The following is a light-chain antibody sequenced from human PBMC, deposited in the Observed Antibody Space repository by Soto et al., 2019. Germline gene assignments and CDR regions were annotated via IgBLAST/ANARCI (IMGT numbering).Light chain of an antibody. CDR1: QSVCTY. V-gene: IGKV3-11*01. CDR3: QQRSNWPGT. J-gene: IGKJ3*01. CDR2: DAS. Sequence: DIEFQQAPATLSLSPEKTAIVSCRASQSVCTYLAWYQQKPGQAPRLLIYDASNRATGIPARFGGSESGTDFTLTVHCLEPEDFAVYYCQQRSNWPGTFGPGTKGDIK.